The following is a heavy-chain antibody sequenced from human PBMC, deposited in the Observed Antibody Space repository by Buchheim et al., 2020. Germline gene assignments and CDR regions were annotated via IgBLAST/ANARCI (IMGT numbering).Heavy chain of an antibody. Sequence: QLQLQESGPGLVNPSGTLSLTCSVSGGSISSSSYSWGWIRQPPGKGLEWIGSIYYSGSAFYNPALESRVTILVDRSKSQFSLHLNSVTAADTAMYYCASNWGLYYFDYWGQGTL. D-gene: IGHD7-27*01. J-gene: IGHJ4*02. CDR1: GGSISSSSYS. V-gene: IGHV4-39*07. CDR3: ASNWGLYYFDY. CDR2: IYYSGSA.